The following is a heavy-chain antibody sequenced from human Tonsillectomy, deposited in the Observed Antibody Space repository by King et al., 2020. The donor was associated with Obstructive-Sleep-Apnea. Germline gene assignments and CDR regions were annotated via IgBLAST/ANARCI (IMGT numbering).Heavy chain of an antibody. D-gene: IGHD1-26*01. J-gene: IGHJ3*02. Sequence: VPLQESGPGLVKPSETLSLTCTVSGGSISTYYWSWLRQPPGKGLEWIGYIYFSGSTNYNPSLKSRVIMSVDTSKNQFSLKLSSLTAADTAVYFCARQSGARVGAFDIWGQGTLVTVSS. CDR1: GGSISTYY. CDR3: ARQSGARVGAFDI. CDR2: IYFSGST. V-gene: IGHV4-59*08.